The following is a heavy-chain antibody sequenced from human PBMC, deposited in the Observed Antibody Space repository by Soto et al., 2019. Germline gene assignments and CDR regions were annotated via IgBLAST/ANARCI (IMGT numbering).Heavy chain of an antibody. D-gene: IGHD5-12*01. CDR1: GFTFSSYA. CDR2: ISGGGGTA. V-gene: IGHV3-23*01. Sequence: GGSLRLSCAVSGFTFSSYAMSWVRQAPGRGLEWVSAISGGGGTAFYADSVKGRFTVSRDNSKNTLYLQINSLSAEDTAVYFCARGAGPVSTINFDYWGQGTLVTVSS. J-gene: IGHJ4*02. CDR3: ARGAGPVSTINFDY.